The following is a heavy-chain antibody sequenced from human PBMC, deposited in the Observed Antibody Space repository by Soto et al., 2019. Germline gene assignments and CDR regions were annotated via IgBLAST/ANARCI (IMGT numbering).Heavy chain of an antibody. CDR3: ARVAIAARPSAFDI. CDR1: GYTFTGYY. V-gene: IGHV1-2*04. D-gene: IGHD6-6*01. J-gene: IGHJ3*02. Sequence: ASVKVSCKASGYTFTGYYMHWVRQAPGQGLERMGWINPNSGGTNYAQKFQGWVTMTRDTSISTAYMELSRLRSDDTAVYYCARVAIAARPSAFDIWGQGTMVTVSS. CDR2: INPNSGGT.